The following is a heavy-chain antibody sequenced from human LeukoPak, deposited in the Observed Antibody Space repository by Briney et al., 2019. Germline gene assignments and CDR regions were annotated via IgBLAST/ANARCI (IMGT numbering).Heavy chain of an antibody. CDR3: AGGGDSGSPDY. V-gene: IGHV4-31*03. Sequence: NTSETLSLTCTVSGGSISSGGYYWSWIRQHPGKGLEWIGYIYYSGSTYYNPSLKSRVTISVDTSKNQFSLKLSSVTAADTAVYYCAGGGDSGSPDYWGQGTTVTVSS. CDR2: IYYSGST. D-gene: IGHD3-10*01. CDR1: GGSISSGGYY. J-gene: IGHJ4*03.